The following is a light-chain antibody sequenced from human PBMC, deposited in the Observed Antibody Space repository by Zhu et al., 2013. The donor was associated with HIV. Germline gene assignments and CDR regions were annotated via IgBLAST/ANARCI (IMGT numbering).Light chain of an antibody. V-gene: IGKV3-15*01. CDR1: QRVSSN. J-gene: IGKJ2*04. CDR2: GAP. Sequence: IVLTQSPATLSVSPGERGTLSCRASQRVSSNLAWYQQKAGQAPRLLIYGAPTRATGVPARFSGSGSGTEFTLTITRLQSEDSATYYCQQYNQWPPMSSFGQGTKLEIQ. CDR3: QQYNQWPPMSS.